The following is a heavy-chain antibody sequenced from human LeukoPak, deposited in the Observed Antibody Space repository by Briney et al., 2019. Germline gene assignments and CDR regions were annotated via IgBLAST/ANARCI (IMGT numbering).Heavy chain of an antibody. CDR3: VRESDVWSGPGIGRPLDV. CDR2: IKEDGSDK. V-gene: IGHV3-7*01. J-gene: IGHJ6*04. Sequence: GGSLRLSCAASGFAFSSYAMSWVRQAPGRGLEWVANIKEDGSDKQYVDSVRGRFTISRDNAKNSVSLQMDGLRAEDTAVYHCVRESDVWSGPGIGRPLDVWGKGTTVTVSS. CDR1: GFAFSSYA. D-gene: IGHD3-3*01.